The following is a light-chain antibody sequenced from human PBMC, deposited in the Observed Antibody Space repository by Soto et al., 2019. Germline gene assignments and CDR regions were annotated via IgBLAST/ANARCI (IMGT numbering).Light chain of an antibody. J-gene: IGKJ1*01. Sequence: EIVLTQSPGTLSLSPGERATLSCRASQSVSSSYLAWYQQKPGQAPRLLIYGASTRATGIAARFSGSGSGTEFTLTISSLQSEDFAVYHCQQYNSWPPAFGQGTKVDTK. CDR1: QSVSSSY. CDR3: QQYNSWPPA. V-gene: IGKV3-15*01. CDR2: GAS.